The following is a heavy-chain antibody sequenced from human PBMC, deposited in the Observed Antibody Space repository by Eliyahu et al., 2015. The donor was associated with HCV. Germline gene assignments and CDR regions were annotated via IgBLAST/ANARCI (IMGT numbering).Heavy chain of an antibody. D-gene: IGHD3-22*01. CDR2: ISSSSSYI. J-gene: IGHJ5*02. V-gene: IGHV3-21*01. CDR3: ATGYYYDSSGSNWFDP. Sequence: EVQLVESGGGLVKPGGSLRLSCAASGFTXSSYSMNWVRQAPGKGLEWVSSISSSSSYIYYADSVKGRFTISRDNAKNSLYLQMNSLRAEDTAVYYCATGYYYDSSGSNWFDPWGQGTLVTVSS. CDR1: GFTXSSYS.